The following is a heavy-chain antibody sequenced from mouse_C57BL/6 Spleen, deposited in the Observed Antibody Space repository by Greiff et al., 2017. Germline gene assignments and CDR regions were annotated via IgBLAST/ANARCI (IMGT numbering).Heavy chain of an antibody. CDR2: FYPGSGSI. CDR1: GYTFTEYT. J-gene: IGHJ4*01. V-gene: IGHV1-62-2*01. CDR3: ARHEEGGSSYVGAMDY. D-gene: IGHD1-1*01. Sequence: QVQLQQSGAELVKPGASVKLSCKASGYTFTEYTIHWVKQRSGQGLEWIGWFYPGSGSIKYNEKFKDKGTLTADKSSSTVYMELSRLTYEVSAVYFCARHEEGGSSYVGAMDYWGKGTSVTVSS.